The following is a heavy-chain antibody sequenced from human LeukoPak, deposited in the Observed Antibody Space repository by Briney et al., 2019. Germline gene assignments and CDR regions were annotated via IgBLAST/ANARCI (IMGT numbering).Heavy chain of an antibody. CDR3: ASHWCALYSSSGWYPLYYFDY. CDR2: INHSGST. Sequence: PSETLSLTCGVYGGSFSGYYWSWIRQPPGKGLEWIGEINHSGSTNYNPSLKSRVTISVDTSKNQFSLKLSSVTAADTAVYYCASHWCALYSSSGWYPLYYFDYWGQATLVTVSS. V-gene: IGHV4-34*01. D-gene: IGHD6-19*01. CDR1: GGSFSGYY. J-gene: IGHJ4*02.